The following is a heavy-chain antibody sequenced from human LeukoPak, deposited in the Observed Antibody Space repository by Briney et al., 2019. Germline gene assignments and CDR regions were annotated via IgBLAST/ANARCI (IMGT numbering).Heavy chain of an antibody. V-gene: IGHV4-31*03. J-gene: IGHJ4*02. CDR3: ARFYGSGSYYLKNYYFDY. CDR1: GGSISSGGYY. CDR2: IYYSGST. D-gene: IGHD3-10*01. Sequence: SETLSLTCTVSGGSISSGGYYWRWIRQHPGKGLEWIGYIYYSGSTYYNPSLKSRVTISVDTPKNQFSLKLSSVTAADTAVYYCARFYGSGSYYLKNYYFDYWGQGTLVTVSS.